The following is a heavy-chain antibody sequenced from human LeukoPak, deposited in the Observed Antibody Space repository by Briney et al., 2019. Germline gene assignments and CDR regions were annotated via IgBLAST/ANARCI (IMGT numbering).Heavy chain of an antibody. Sequence: ASVKVSCEASGYTFTSYYIHWVRQAPGQGLEWMGIIYPSGGSTSYAQKFQDRVTMTADTSTSTVYMELSNLSSEDTAVYYCARDRGGDTAMMGWGQGTLITVSS. D-gene: IGHD5-18*01. CDR1: GYTFTSYY. V-gene: IGHV1-46*01. CDR2: IYPSGGST. CDR3: ARDRGGDTAMMG. J-gene: IGHJ4*02.